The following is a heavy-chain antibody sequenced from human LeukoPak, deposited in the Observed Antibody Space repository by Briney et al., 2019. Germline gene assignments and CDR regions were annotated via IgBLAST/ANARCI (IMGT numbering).Heavy chain of an antibody. CDR2: INAGNGNT. V-gene: IGHV1-3*01. CDR1: GYTFTSYA. Sequence: GASVTVSCKASGYTFTSYAMHWVRQAPGQRLEWMGWINAGNGNTKYSQKFQGRVTITRDTSASTAYMELSSLRSEDTAVYYCARAAVAGHYNWFDPWGQGTLVTVSS. D-gene: IGHD6-19*01. J-gene: IGHJ5*02. CDR3: ARAAVAGHYNWFDP.